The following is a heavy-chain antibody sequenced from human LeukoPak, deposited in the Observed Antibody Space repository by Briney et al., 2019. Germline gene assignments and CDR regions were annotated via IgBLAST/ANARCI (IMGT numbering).Heavy chain of an antibody. CDR1: GFTFSNYA. D-gene: IGHD5-12*01. CDR2: ISDSGYRT. Sequence: PGGSLRLSCAASGFTFSNYAMSWVRQAPGKGLEWVSGISDSGYRTYYADFVKGRFTISRDNSKNTVYLQMNSLRAEDTALYYCVKGGVATIFDYWGQGTLVTVSS. CDR3: VKGGVATIFDY. V-gene: IGHV3-23*01. J-gene: IGHJ4*02.